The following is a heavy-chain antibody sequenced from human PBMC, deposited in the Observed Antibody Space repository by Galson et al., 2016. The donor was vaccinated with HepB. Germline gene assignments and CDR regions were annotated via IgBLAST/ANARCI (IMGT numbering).Heavy chain of an antibody. Sequence: SLRLSCAVSGFIFSSSWMHWVRQAPGKGLVWVSRINTDGSSTTYADSVKGRFTISRDNPRNTLYLQMNSLRAEDTAVYCCARGRGGNGAVDIWGQGTMVTVSS. CDR3: ARGRGGNGAVDI. V-gene: IGHV3-74*01. CDR2: INTDGSST. CDR1: GFIFSSSW. D-gene: IGHD1-1*01. J-gene: IGHJ3*02.